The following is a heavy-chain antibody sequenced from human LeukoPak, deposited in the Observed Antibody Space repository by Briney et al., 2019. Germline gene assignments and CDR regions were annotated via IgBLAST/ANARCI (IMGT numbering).Heavy chain of an antibody. CDR2: IKRDGSEK. CDR1: GFTLRTYW. D-gene: IGHD6-19*01. Sequence: GGPLRLSCAASGFTLRTYWMSWVRQAPGKGLEWVASIKRDGSEKYYVDSVKGRFTISRDNSKNSLYLQMNSLRAEDTALYYCAKDRLSVTGTYFDYWGQGTLVTVSS. J-gene: IGHJ4*02. CDR3: AKDRLSVTGTYFDY. V-gene: IGHV3-7*03.